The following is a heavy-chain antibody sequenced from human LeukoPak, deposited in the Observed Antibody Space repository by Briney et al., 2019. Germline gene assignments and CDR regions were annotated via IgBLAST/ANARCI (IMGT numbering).Heavy chain of an antibody. J-gene: IGHJ4*01. CDR3: ARHRDYYDT. D-gene: IGHD3-22*01. Sequence: KPSETLSLTCTVSGGAISGYYWSWIRRPPGKGLEWIGYIFYSGTTNYNPSLKSRVTISVDTSKKRFSLNLTSVTAADTAVYFCARHRDYYDTWGHGTLVTVSS. CDR1: GGAISGYY. CDR2: IFYSGTT. V-gene: IGHV4-59*08.